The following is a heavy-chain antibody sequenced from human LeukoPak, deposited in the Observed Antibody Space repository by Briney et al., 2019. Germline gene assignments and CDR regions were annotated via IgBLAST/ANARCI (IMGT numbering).Heavy chain of an antibody. CDR1: GFTFRKYW. Sequence: GGSLRLSCAASGFTFRKYWMLWVRQAPGKGLESVSRINTDETVTTYADSVKGRFTVSRDNADNTMFLQMNSVRDEDTAVYYCATKQWLAPPPDSWGQGTPVTVSS. CDR3: ATKQWLAPPPDS. D-gene: IGHD6-19*01. CDR2: INTDETVT. J-gene: IGHJ4*02. V-gene: IGHV3-74*01.